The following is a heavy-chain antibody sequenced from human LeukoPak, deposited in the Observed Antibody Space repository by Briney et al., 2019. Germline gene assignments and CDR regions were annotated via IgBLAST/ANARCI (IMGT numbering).Heavy chain of an antibody. D-gene: IGHD4-17*01. CDR3: ARDRTTVTTYYFDY. Sequence: EASVKVSCKASGYTFTSYGISWVRQAPGQGLEWVGWISAYNGNTNYAQKLQGRVTMTTDTSTSTAYMELRSLRSDDTAVYYCARDRTTVTTYYFDYWGQGTLVTVSS. CDR1: GYTFTSYG. V-gene: IGHV1-18*01. CDR2: ISAYNGNT. J-gene: IGHJ4*02.